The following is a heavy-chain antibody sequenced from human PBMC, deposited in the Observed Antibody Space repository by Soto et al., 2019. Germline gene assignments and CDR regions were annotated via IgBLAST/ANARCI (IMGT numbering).Heavy chain of an antibody. Sequence: QVQLVESGGGVVQPGRSLRLSCAASGFTFSSYGMHWVRQAPGKGLEWVAVISYDGSNKYYADSVKGRFTISRDNSKNTLYLQMNSLRAEDTAVYYCAKGDWGSGYEDYWGQVTLVTVSS. CDR3: AKGDWGSGYEDY. D-gene: IGHD5-12*01. CDR2: ISYDGSNK. J-gene: IGHJ4*02. V-gene: IGHV3-30*18. CDR1: GFTFSSYG.